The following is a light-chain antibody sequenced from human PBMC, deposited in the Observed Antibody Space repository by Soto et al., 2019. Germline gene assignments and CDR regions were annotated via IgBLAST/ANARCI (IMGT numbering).Light chain of an antibody. CDR3: QQSYRAPHT. V-gene: IGKV1-39*01. J-gene: IGKJ2*01. Sequence: DIQMTQSPSSLSASIGDRVTITCRASQSISGYLHWYQQKPGKAPNLLIYAASSLQSGVPSRFSGSGSGTDFILTISSLQPEDFATYYCQQSYRAPHTFGQGTKLEIK. CDR2: AAS. CDR1: QSISGY.